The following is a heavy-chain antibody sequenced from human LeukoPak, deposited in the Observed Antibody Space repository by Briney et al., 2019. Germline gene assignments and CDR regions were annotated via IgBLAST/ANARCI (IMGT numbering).Heavy chain of an antibody. J-gene: IGHJ5*02. Sequence: SETLSLTCTVSGGSISSYYWSWIRQHPGKGLEWIGYIYYSGSTNYNPSLKSRVTISVDTSKNQFSLKLSSVTAADTAVYYCARAGGSSSWYVDWFDPWGQGTLVTVSS. V-gene: IGHV4-59*01. CDR1: GGSISSYY. CDR2: IYYSGST. D-gene: IGHD6-13*01. CDR3: ARAGGSSSWYVDWFDP.